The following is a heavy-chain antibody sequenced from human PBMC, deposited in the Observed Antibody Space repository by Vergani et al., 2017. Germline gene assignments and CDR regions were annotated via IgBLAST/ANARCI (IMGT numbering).Heavy chain of an antibody. D-gene: IGHD6-19*01. CDR1: GFTFSSYW. Sequence: EVQLVESGGGLVQPGGSLRLSCAASGFTFSSYWMSWVRQAPGKGLEWVANIKQDGSEKYYVDSVKGRFTISRDNAKNSLYLQMNSLRAEDTAVYYCARGLTLSSGWYGRAFDIWGQGTMVTVSS. J-gene: IGHJ3*02. CDR2: IKQDGSEK. V-gene: IGHV3-7*01. CDR3: ARGLTLSSGWYGRAFDI.